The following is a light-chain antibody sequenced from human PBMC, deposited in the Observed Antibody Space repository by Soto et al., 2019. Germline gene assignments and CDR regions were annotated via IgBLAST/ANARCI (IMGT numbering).Light chain of an antibody. CDR1: SSNFGSNS. CDR2: ETN. Sequence: QSVLTQPPSVSATPGQKVTISCSGSSSNFGSNSVSWYQQLPGTAPKLLVYETNRRPSGIPDRFSGSKSGTSATLGITGLQTGDEADYYCATWDRSLSVGVFGTGTKVIVL. V-gene: IGLV1-51*02. J-gene: IGLJ1*01. CDR3: ATWDRSLSVGV.